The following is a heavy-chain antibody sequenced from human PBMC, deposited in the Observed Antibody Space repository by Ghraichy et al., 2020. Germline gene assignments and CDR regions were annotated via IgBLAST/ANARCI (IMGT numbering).Heavy chain of an antibody. CDR3: ASQRGYWGGDY. CDR1: GGSISSSNYH. Sequence: SETLSLTCIVSGGSISSSNYHWGWIRQPPGKGLEWIGSVYYSGSTYYNPSLKSRVTVSVDTSKNQFSLRLSSVTAADTAVYYCASQRGYWGGDYWGQGALVTVSS. J-gene: IGHJ4*02. V-gene: IGHV4-39*01. D-gene: IGHD5-18*01. CDR2: VYYSGST.